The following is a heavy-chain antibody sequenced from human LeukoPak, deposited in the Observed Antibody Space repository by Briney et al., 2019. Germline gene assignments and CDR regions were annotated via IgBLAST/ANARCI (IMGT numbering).Heavy chain of an antibody. CDR2: INKDGSEK. V-gene: IGHV3-7*01. Sequence: GSLRLSCAASGFTFSNYWMSWGRQAPGKGLEWVAHINKDGSEKYYVDSVKGRFTISRDNAKNSLYLQMNSLRVEDTAVYYYARDKVSIWGQGTLVTVSS. CDR3: ARDKVSI. CDR1: GFTFSNYW. J-gene: IGHJ4*02. D-gene: IGHD2-21*01.